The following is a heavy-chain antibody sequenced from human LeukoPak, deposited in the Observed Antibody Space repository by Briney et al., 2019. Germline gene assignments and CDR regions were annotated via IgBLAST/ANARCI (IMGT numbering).Heavy chain of an antibody. J-gene: IGHJ3*02. CDR1: GFTFTSSA. Sequence: SVKVSCKASGFTFTSSAMQWVRQARGQRLEWIGWIVVGSGNTNYAQKFQERVTITRDMSTSTAYMELSSLRSEDTAVYYSAADPATELQMRAFDIWGQGTMVTVSS. D-gene: IGHD5-12*01. V-gene: IGHV1-58*02. CDR2: IVVGSGNT. CDR3: AADPATELQMRAFDI.